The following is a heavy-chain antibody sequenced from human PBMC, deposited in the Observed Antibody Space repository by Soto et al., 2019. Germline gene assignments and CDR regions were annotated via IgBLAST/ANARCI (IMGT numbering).Heavy chain of an antibody. CDR2: INPKSDDT. CDR1: GYPFSDNQ. Sequence: VKVSCKASGYPFSDNQIHWLRRAPGQGLEWMGRINPKSDDTNYAQKFQGRVTMTRDTSIDTAYLELTGLTSDDTATYYCARKHSLDYIRWGLDPWGQGTLVTVSS. D-gene: IGHD4-4*01. V-gene: IGHV1-2*02. J-gene: IGHJ5*02. CDR3: ARKHSLDYIRWGLDP.